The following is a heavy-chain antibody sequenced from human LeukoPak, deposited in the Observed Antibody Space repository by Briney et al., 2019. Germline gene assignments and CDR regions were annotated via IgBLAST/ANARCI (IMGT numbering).Heavy chain of an antibody. D-gene: IGHD2-2*01. CDR3: TTRALGYCSSTSCLFDY. CDR1: GFTFSNAW. Sequence: GGSLRVSCAASGFTFSNAWMNWVRPAPGKGLEWVGRIKSKTDGGTTDYAAPVKGRITISRDDSKNTLYLQMNSLKTEDTAVYYCTTRALGYCSSTSCLFDYWGQGTLVTVSS. V-gene: IGHV3-15*07. CDR2: IKSKTDGGTT. J-gene: IGHJ4*02.